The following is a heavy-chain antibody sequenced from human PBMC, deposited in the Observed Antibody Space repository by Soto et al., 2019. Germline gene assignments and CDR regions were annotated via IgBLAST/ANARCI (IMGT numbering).Heavy chain of an antibody. CDR2: ITDTGST. CDR1: RASSVNSVYY. CDR3: APSPSRAAAPDGDWLAP. Sequence: TLCLTCTVSRASSVNSVYYWNWIRQHPGKGLQWIGYITDTGSTYYTPSLQSRITISVDTSENQFSLNMYSVTAADTAVYYCAPSPSRAAAPDGDWLAPWGQGTLVTVS. V-gene: IGHV4-31*03. D-gene: IGHD6-13*01. J-gene: IGHJ5*02.